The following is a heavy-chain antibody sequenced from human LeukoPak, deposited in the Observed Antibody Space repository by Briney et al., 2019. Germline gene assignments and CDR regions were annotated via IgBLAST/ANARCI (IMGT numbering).Heavy chain of an antibody. Sequence: PSETLSLTCTVSGGSISSYYWSWIRQPPGKGLEWIGYIYHSGSTYYNPSLKSRVTISVDRSKNQFSLKLSSVTAADTAVYYCARGEREFDAFDIWGQGTMVTVSS. CDR3: ARGEREFDAFDI. V-gene: IGHV4-59*12. D-gene: IGHD3-10*01. CDR1: GGSISSYY. CDR2: IYHSGST. J-gene: IGHJ3*02.